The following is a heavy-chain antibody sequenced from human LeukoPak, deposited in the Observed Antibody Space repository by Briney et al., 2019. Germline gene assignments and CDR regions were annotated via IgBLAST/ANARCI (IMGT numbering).Heavy chain of an antibody. D-gene: IGHD4-23*01. CDR3: TRLGGTVVSPVVSDI. V-gene: IGHV3-73*01. CDR2: IRSKANSYAT. CDR1: GFTFSGSA. Sequence: PGGSLRLSCAASGFTFSGSAMPWVRQASGKGLEWVGRIRSKANSYATAYAASVKGRFTISRDDSKNTAYLQMNSLKTEDTAVYYCTRLGGTVVSPVVSDIWGQGTMVTVSS. J-gene: IGHJ3*02.